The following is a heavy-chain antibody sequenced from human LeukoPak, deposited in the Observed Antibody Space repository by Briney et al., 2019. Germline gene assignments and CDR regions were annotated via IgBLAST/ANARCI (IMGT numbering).Heavy chain of an antibody. V-gene: IGHV4-39*01. J-gene: IGHJ5*02. Sequence: SETLSLTCTVSGGSISSSSYYWGWIRQTPTKGLEWIGSIYYTGTTFYNPSLKSRVTISIDTSKSQFSLNLSSVTAADTGVYYCARPGSPFDPWGQGTLVTVSS. D-gene: IGHD2-15*01. CDR1: GGSISSSSYY. CDR3: ARPGSPFDP. CDR2: IYYTGTT.